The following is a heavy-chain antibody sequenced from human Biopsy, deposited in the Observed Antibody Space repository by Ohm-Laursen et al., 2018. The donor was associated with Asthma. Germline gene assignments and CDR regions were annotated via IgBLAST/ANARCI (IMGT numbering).Heavy chain of an antibody. Sequence: GSLRLSCAASGFTFSSSAMSWVRQAPGKGLERVSAITGSGGTTYYADSVRGRFTISRDNSKSMLFLQMDSLSAEDTAVYYCAKDFRGIAVAGDRGFDYWGQGTLVTVSS. D-gene: IGHD6-19*01. CDR3: AKDFRGIAVAGDRGFDY. CDR1: GFTFSSSA. CDR2: ITGSGGTT. J-gene: IGHJ4*02. V-gene: IGHV3-23*01.